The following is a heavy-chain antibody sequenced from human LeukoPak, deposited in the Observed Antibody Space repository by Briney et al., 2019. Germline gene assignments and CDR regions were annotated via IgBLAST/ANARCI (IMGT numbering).Heavy chain of an antibody. CDR1: GFTFGEYA. V-gene: IGHV3-49*04. CDR2: IRSEIYGGTP. J-gene: IGHJ4*02. Sequence: GGSLRLSCTASGFTFGEYAMTWVRQAPGKGLEWVGFIRSEIYGGTPEYAASVKGRFTISRDDSKGIAYLQMNSLKTEDTALYYCTRDQTPYYWGQGTLVTVSS. CDR3: TRDQTPYY.